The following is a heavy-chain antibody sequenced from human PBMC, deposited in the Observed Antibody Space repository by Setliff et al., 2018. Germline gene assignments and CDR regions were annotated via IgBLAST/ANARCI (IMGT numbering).Heavy chain of an antibody. CDR1: GYTFAKYG. Sequence: ALVKVSCKAFGYTFAKYGTSWVRQAPGQGLEWMGWISGYNGYTVYTQKLQGRVTLTTDTSTGTAYMEVRSLRSGDTAQYYCVRDRAAIVVGPPTAAFDIWGQGTMVTVSS. D-gene: IGHD2-2*01. J-gene: IGHJ3*02. CDR2: ISGYNGYT. CDR3: VRDRAAIVVGPPTAAFDI. V-gene: IGHV1-18*01.